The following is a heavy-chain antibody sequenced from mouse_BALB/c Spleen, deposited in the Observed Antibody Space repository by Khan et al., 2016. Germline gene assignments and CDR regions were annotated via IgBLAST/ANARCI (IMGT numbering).Heavy chain of an antibody. CDR1: GFSLTSYG. CDR3: ARRDDGGGAMDY. D-gene: IGHD2-3*01. V-gene: IGHV2-6*02. J-gene: IGHJ4*01. CDR2: IWSDGST. Sequence: VKLLESGPGLVAPSQSLSITCNVSGFSLTSYGVHWVRQPPGKGLEWLVVIWSDGSTTYNSALKSRLSISKDNSKSQVFLKMNSLQTDDTAMYYCARRDDGGGAMDYWGQGTSVTVSS.